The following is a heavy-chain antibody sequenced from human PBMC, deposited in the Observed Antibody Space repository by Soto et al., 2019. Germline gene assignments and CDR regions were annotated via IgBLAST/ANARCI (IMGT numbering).Heavy chain of an antibody. D-gene: IGHD3-10*01. CDR2: ISGSGGST. V-gene: IGHV3-23*01. J-gene: IGHJ4*02. Sequence: GVLRLSCAASGFTFSSYAMSWVRQAPGKGLEWVSAISGSGGSTYYADSVKGRFTISRDNSKNTLYLQMNSLRAEDTAVYYCAKKPLYGSGSLFDYWGQGTLVTVSS. CDR3: AKKPLYGSGSLFDY. CDR1: GFTFSSYA.